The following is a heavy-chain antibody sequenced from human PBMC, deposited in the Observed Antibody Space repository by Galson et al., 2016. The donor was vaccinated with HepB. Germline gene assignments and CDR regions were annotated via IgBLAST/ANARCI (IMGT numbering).Heavy chain of an antibody. CDR3: ATWGVVTNTNGIDV. V-gene: IGHV3-53*01. J-gene: IGHJ6*02. CDR2: IDIDDRT. CDR1: GFTVSSKN. D-gene: IGHD2-21*02. Sequence: SLRLSFAASGFTVSSKNMNWVRQSPGKGLEWVSLIDIDDRTYYADSLKGRFTISRDNSKNTLFLQMDSMRGKDTALYYCATWGVVTNTNGIDVWGQGTTVTFSS.